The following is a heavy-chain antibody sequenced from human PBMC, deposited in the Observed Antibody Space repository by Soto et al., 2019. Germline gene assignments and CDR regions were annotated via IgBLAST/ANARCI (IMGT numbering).Heavy chain of an antibody. CDR2: IIPISDVA. CDR3: ARSLQDDIVVAGPKDIWLDP. J-gene: IGHJ5*02. D-gene: IGHD6-19*01. Sequence: QVQLVQSGAEVKRPGSSVKVSCQTSGGTSRTYTINWVRQAPGQGLEWMGRIIPISDVANYAQKFQGRVKITADKATSTAHMELRSLRTEDTAVYYCARSLQDDIVVAGPKDIWLDPWGQGTLVTVSS. V-gene: IGHV1-69*02. CDR1: GGTSRTYT.